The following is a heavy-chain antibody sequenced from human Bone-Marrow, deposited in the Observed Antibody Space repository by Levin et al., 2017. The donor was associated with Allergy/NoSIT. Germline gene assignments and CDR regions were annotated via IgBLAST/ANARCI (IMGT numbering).Heavy chain of an antibody. CDR1: GGSFSGDY. J-gene: IGHJ5*02. CDR3: ARGFAQGELPWVYNWFDP. CDR2: INHSGST. V-gene: IGHV4-34*01. Sequence: NPSETLSLTCAVYGGSFSGDYWSWIRQPPGKGLEWIGEINHSGSTNYNPSPKSRVTISVDTSKNQFSLKLRSVTAADTAVYYCARGFAQGELPWVYNWFDPWGQGTLVTVSS. D-gene: IGHD1-26*01.